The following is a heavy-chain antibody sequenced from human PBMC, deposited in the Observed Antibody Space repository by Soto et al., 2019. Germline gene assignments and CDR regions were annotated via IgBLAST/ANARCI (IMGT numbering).Heavy chain of an antibody. CDR3: ANNYGDDAGGWFDP. CDR2: IIPIFGTA. CDR1: GGTFSSYS. Sequence: SVKVSCKASGGTFSSYSISWVRQAPGQGLEWMGGIIPIFGTANYAQKFQGRVTITADESTSTAYMELSSLRSEDTAVYYCANNYGDDAGGWFDPWGQGTLVTVSS. V-gene: IGHV1-69*13. J-gene: IGHJ5*02. D-gene: IGHD4-17*01.